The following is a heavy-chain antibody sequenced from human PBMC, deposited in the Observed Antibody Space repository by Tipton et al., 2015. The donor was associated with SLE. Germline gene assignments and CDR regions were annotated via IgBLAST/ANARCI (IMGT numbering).Heavy chain of an antibody. J-gene: IGHJ6*03. V-gene: IGHV4-34*01. CDR3: ARLAAQQVIWYFYYYMDV. Sequence: TLSLTCAVYGGSLSGYYWSWIRQPPGKGLEWIGEINHSGSTNYNPSLKSRVTISVDTSKNQFSLKLTSVTAADTAVYYCARLAAQQVIWYFYYYMDVWGKGTTVTVSS. D-gene: IGHD6-13*01. CDR2: INHSGST. CDR1: GGSLSGYY.